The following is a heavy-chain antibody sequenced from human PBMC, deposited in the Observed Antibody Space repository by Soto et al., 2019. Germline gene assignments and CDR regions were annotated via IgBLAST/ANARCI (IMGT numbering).Heavy chain of an antibody. J-gene: IGHJ6*02. CDR3: AKDAGFDGMDV. V-gene: IGHV3-30*18. CDR2: ISHDGDQK. Sequence: QVQLVESGGGLVQPGKSLRLSCAASGFTFSTYGMHWVRQAPGKGLEWLAVISHDGDQKYFADFVKGRFTISRDNSKNTLYFQLDSLRVEDTAVYYCAKDAGFDGMDVWGRGTTVTVS. CDR1: GFTFSTYG.